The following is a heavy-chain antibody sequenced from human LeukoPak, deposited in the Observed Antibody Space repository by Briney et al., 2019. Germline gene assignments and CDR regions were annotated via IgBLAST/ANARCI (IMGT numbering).Heavy chain of an antibody. D-gene: IGHD3-10*01. Sequence: EASVKVSCKASGYTFTGYYMHWVRQAPGQGLEWMGWINPNSGGTNYAQKFQGRVTMTRNTSISTAYMELSSLRSEDTAVYYCARGLLSYYYGSGSYPSYYWYFDLWGRGTLVTVSS. J-gene: IGHJ2*01. CDR2: INPNSGGT. CDR1: GYTFTGYY. V-gene: IGHV1-2*02. CDR3: ARGLLSYYYGSGSYPSYYWYFDL.